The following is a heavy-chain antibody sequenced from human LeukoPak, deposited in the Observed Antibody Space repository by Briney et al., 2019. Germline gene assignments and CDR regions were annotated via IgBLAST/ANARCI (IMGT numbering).Heavy chain of an antibody. CDR1: GFTFSSYA. D-gene: IGHD1-26*01. V-gene: IGHV3-30-3*01. CDR3: ATDDSGGSGDY. J-gene: IGHJ4*02. CDR2: ISYDGSNK. Sequence: GRSLRLSCAASGFTFSSYAMHWVRQAPGKGLEWVAVISYDGSNKYYADSVNGRFTISRDNAKNSLYLQMNSLRAEDTAVYYCATDDSGGSGDYWGQGTLVTVSS.